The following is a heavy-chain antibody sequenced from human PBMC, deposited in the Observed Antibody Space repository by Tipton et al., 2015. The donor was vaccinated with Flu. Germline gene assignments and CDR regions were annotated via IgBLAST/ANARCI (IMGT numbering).Heavy chain of an antibody. CDR3: AREWSDYYDSNEGDFFDI. D-gene: IGHD3-22*01. J-gene: IGHJ3*02. Sequence: SLRLSCAASGFTFSYYGMNWVRLAPGKGLEWVSFISSSGSHTYYADSVRGRFTVSRDDAKNSLYLQMNSLRAEDTAVYLCAREWSDYYDSNEGDFFDIWGRGTKVTVSS. CDR1: GFTFSYYG. CDR2: ISSSGSHT. V-gene: IGHV3-21*01.